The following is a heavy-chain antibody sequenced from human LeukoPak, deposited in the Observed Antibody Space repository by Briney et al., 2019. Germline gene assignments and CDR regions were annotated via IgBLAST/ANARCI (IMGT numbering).Heavy chain of an antibody. D-gene: IGHD6-19*01. CDR1: GYTFTNYG. CDR3: GREPSESFIDY. CDR2: ISPYNENR. J-gene: IGHJ4*02. V-gene: IGHV1-18*01. Sequence: VASVKVSCKTSGYTFTNYGINWVRQAPGQGLEWMGWISPYNENRKYAQKFQGRVTMTTDTSTNTAYMELRSLRSDDTAVYYCGREPSESFIDYWGQGTLVTVSS.